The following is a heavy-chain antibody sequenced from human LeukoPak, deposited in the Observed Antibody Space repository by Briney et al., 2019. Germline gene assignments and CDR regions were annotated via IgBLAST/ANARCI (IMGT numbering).Heavy chain of an antibody. V-gene: IGHV3-7*01. D-gene: IGHD1-14*01. CDR1: GFTFSNYW. CDR2: TKQDGSEK. J-gene: IGHJ5*01. CDR3: AKEGAYPIITYDS. Sequence: GGSLRLSCAASGFTFSNYWMNWLRQAPGKGLEWVANTKQDGSEKYYVDSVKGRFTISRDNAKNSLYLQMNSLRAEDAGVYYCAKEGAYPIITYDSWGQGTLVTVSS.